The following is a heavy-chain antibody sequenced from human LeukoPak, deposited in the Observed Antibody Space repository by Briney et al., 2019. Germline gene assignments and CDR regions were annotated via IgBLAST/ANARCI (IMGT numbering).Heavy chain of an antibody. J-gene: IGHJ4*02. CDR2: ISSSVSTI. Sequence: PGGSRRLACAASGFTSTSYEMNWVRQAPGKGLEWVSYISSSVSTIYYADSVKGRFTISRDNAKNSLYLQMNSVRAVHTAVYYCARGVGSSSNYFHYWGQGTLVTVSS. CDR3: ARGVGSSSNYFHY. CDR1: GFTSTSYE. V-gene: IGHV3-48*03. D-gene: IGHD6-6*01.